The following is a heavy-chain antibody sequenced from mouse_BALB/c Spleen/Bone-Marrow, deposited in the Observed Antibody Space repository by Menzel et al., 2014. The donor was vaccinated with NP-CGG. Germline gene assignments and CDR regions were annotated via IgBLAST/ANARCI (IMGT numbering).Heavy chain of an antibody. J-gene: IGHJ4*01. CDR3: ARGGWLRDAMDY. CDR1: GYTFTSYC. CDR2: IYPGNVNT. D-gene: IGHD2-2*01. Sequence: VQLQQSGPELVKPGASVRISCKASGYTFTSYCIHWVKQRPGQGLEWIGWIYPGNVNTKYNEKFKGKATLTADKSSSTAYMQPSSLTSEDSAVYFCARGGWLRDAMDYWGQGTSVTVSS. V-gene: IGHV1S56*01.